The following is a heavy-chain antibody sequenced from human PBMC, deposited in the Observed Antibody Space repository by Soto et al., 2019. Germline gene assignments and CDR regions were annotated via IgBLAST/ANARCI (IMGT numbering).Heavy chain of an antibody. V-gene: IGHV1-3*01. D-gene: IGHD2-15*01. Sequence: SVKLSSKACGYTYTSYAMHWLRQAPEQRLEWMGWINAGNGNTKYSQKFQGRVTITRDTSASTAYMELSSLRSEDTAVYYCARDTMVALDYWGQGTLVTVS. CDR3: ARDTMVALDY. CDR1: GYTYTSYA. J-gene: IGHJ4*02. CDR2: INAGNGNT.